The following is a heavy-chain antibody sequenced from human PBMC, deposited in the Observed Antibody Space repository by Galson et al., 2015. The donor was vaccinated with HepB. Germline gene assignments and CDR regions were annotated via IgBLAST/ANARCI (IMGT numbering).Heavy chain of an antibody. Sequence: SVKVSCKASGYTFTSYGISWVRQAPGQGLEWMGWISAYNGNTNYAQKLQGRATMTTDTSTSTAYMELRSLRSDDTAVYYCARGVLRFLEWSEGDYWGQGTLVTVSS. V-gene: IGHV1-18*01. D-gene: IGHD3-3*01. CDR1: GYTFTSYG. CDR2: ISAYNGNT. CDR3: ARGVLRFLEWSEGDY. J-gene: IGHJ4*02.